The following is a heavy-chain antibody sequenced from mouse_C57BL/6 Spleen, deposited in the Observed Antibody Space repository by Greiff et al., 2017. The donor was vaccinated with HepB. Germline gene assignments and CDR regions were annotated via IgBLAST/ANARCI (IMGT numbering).Heavy chain of an antibody. Sequence: VQLQRSGPELVKPGDSVKISCKASGYSFTGYFMNWVMQSHGKSLEWIGRINPYNGDTFYNQKFKGKATLTVDKSSSTAHMELRSLTSEDSAVYYCARYYGSSYYYAMDYWGQGTSVTVSS. V-gene: IGHV1-20*01. CDR3: ARYYGSSYYYAMDY. J-gene: IGHJ4*01. CDR1: GYSFTGYF. D-gene: IGHD1-1*01. CDR2: INPYNGDT.